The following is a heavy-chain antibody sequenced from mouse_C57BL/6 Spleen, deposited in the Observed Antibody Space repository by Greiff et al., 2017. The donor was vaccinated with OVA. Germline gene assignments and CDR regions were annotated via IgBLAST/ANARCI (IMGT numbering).Heavy chain of an antibody. Sequence: QVQLQQSGPELVKPGASVKISCKASGYAFSSSWMNWVKQRPGKGLEWIGRIYPGDGDTNYNGKFKGKATLTADKSSSTAYMQLSSLTSEDSAVYFCARYDGYPWYFDYWGQGTTLTVSS. CDR1: GYAFSSSW. V-gene: IGHV1-82*01. D-gene: IGHD2-3*01. CDR2: IYPGDGDT. J-gene: IGHJ2*01. CDR3: ARYDGYPWYFDY.